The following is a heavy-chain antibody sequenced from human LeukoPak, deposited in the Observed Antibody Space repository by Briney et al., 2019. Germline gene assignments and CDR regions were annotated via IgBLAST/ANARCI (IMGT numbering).Heavy chain of an antibody. Sequence: SETLSLTCAVYGGSFSGYYWSWIRQPPGKGLEWIGEINHSGSTNYNPSLKSRVTISVDTSKNQFSLKLSSVTAADTAVYYCARPRGSSSSLFGFDYWGQGTLVTASS. CDR1: GGSFSGYY. CDR3: ARPRGSSSSLFGFDY. CDR2: INHSGST. V-gene: IGHV4-34*01. D-gene: IGHD6-6*01. J-gene: IGHJ4*02.